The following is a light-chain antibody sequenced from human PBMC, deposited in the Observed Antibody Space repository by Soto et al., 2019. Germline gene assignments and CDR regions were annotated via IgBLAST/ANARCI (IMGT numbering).Light chain of an antibody. Sequence: QSVLTQPASVSGSPGQSITISCTGTNSDVGSYFLVSWYQQHPGKAPKLMIYEGSKRPSGISNRFSGSKSGNAASLTISGVEAEDKAEYYCCSYAGSSPYVFGTGTKLTVL. CDR3: CSYAGSSPYV. J-gene: IGLJ1*01. CDR1: NSDVGSYFL. CDR2: EGS. V-gene: IGLV2-23*01.